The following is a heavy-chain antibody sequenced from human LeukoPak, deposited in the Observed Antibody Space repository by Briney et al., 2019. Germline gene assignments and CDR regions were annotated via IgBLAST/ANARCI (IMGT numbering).Heavy chain of an antibody. CDR3: ARDTYDSIHGMDV. Sequence: GGSLRLSCAASGFSFKDTGMHWVRQAPGKGLEWVARISYDGSNKYYADSVKGRFTISRDNSKNTLYLQMNSLRPEDTAMYYCARDTYDSIHGMDVWGQGTTVTVSS. CDR1: GFSFKDTG. V-gene: IGHV3-30*19. J-gene: IGHJ6*02. D-gene: IGHD3-22*01. CDR2: ISYDGSNK.